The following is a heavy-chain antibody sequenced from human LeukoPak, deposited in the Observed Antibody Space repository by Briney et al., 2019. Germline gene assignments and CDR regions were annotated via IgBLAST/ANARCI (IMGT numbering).Heavy chain of an antibody. J-gene: IGHJ4*02. CDR3: VRGVGGEYFYFDR. CDR2: IYHSGAA. V-gene: IGHV4-30-4*07. D-gene: IGHD1-26*01. CDR1: GDSISSDGHS. Sequence: SETLSLTCGVSGDSISSDGHSWSWIRQPPGKGLEWVGYIYHSGAAYHDPSLKSRLALSVDTSNNQFSLRLRSVTAADTAVYYCVRGVGGEYFYFDRWGQGALVTVSA.